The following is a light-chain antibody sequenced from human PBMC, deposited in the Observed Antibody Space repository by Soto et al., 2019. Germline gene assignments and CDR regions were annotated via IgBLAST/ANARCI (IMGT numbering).Light chain of an antibody. V-gene: IGKV3-20*01. CDR1: QSVSSSY. CDR3: QQCGSSST. Sequence: EIVLTQSPATLSVSPGDRATLSCRASQSVSSSYLAWYQQKPGQAPRLLIYGASMRATGIPDRFSGSGSGTDFTLTISRLEPEDFAVYYCQQCGSSSTFGQGTRLEIK. J-gene: IGKJ5*01. CDR2: GAS.